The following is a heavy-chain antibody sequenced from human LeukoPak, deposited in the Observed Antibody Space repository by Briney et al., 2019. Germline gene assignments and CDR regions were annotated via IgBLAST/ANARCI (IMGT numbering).Heavy chain of an antibody. V-gene: IGHV4-39*01. J-gene: IGHJ4*02. D-gene: IGHD1-26*01. CDR2: VHYTGST. CDR3: ATLGLLRGAGFNLVTHFDF. CDR1: GVSISNNYYY. Sequence: SETLSLTCTVSGVSISNNYYYWAWIRQPPGKGLEMIGYVHYTGSTFYNSSLKSRVTISADTSQNQFSLSLTSVTAADTAVYYCATLGLLRGAGFNLVTHFDFWGQGTLVTVSS.